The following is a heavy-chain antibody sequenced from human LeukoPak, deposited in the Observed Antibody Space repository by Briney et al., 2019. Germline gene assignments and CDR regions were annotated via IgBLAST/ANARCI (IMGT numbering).Heavy chain of an antibody. V-gene: IGHV1-2*02. CDR2: INPNFGGT. CDR1: GGTFSSYA. D-gene: IGHD6-19*01. CDR3: AREGSGWYGNFDY. Sequence: ASVKVSCKASGGTFSSYAISWVRQAPGQGLEWMGWINPNFGGTNYAQKFQGRVTMTRDTSISTAYMEVSRLRSDDTAVYYCAREGSGWYGNFDYWGQGTLVTVSS. J-gene: IGHJ4*02.